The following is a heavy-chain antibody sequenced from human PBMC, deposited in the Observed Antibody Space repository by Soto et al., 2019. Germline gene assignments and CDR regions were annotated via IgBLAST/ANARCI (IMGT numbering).Heavy chain of an antibody. CDR2: IYHSGST. J-gene: IGHJ6*02. CDR3: ARDAMYESSGRRFHYYYGVDV. V-gene: IGHV4-34*01. Sequence: QVQLQQWGPGLLKPSETLSLTCAVNGESLSGSYWSWIRQSPGKGLEWIGEIYHSGSTNYNPSLDTRVIISVDTSKNQFSRKLSSVTAADTAIYYCARDAMYESSGRRFHYYYGVDVWGQGATVTV. D-gene: IGHD3-22*01. CDR1: GESLSGSY.